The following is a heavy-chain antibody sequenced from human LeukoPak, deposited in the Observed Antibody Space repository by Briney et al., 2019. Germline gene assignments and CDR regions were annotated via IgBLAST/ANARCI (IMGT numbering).Heavy chain of an antibody. D-gene: IGHD2-2*01. CDR3: AAGCSSTSCFWFYYTDV. Sequence: KPSETLSLSCAAYGGSFSGFYWSCIRQPPGRGLEWIGEINHSGSTNYNPSLKSRLTISVDTSKNQFSLKLSSVTAADTAVYYCAAGCSSTSCFWFYYTDVWAKGTTVTVSS. CDR2: INHSGST. V-gene: IGHV4-34*01. CDR1: GGSFSGFY. J-gene: IGHJ6*03.